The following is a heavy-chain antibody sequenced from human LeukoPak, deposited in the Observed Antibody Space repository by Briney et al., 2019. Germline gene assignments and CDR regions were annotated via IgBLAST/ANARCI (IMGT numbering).Heavy chain of an antibody. Sequence: ASVKVSCMASGYTFTDYYIHWVRQAPGQGLEWMGWINSNSGGTSYAQKYQGRVTMTRDTSIRTAYMEVSRLRSDDTAVYYCARGGTNSPFDYWGQGTLVTVSS. CDR3: ARGGTNSPFDY. CDR2: INSNSGGT. CDR1: GYTFTDYY. D-gene: IGHD5-18*01. V-gene: IGHV1-2*02. J-gene: IGHJ4*02.